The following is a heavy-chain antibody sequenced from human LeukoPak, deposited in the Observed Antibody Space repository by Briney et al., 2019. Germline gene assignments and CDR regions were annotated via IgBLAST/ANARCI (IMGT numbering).Heavy chain of an antibody. CDR1: GFTFDDHT. V-gene: IGHV3-43*01. CDR3: AKEHPYGSLD. J-gene: IGHJ4*02. Sequence: GGSLRLSCAASGFTFDDHTMHSVRHGPGKCLEWLSLINWDGSRITYADSVKGRFTISRDNRKNSLYLQMNSLKTEDTALYYCAKEHPYGSLDWGQGILVTVSS. D-gene: IGHD3-10*01. CDR2: INWDGSRI.